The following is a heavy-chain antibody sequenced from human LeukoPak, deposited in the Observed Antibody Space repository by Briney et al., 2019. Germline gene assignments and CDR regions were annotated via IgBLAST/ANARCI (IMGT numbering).Heavy chain of an antibody. J-gene: IGHJ4*02. Sequence: GDYAMNWVRQHPGKGLEWIGYIYYSGSTYYNPSLKSRVTISVDTSKNQFSLKLSSVTAADTAVYYCARTSYYDSSGYYYGPYYFDYWGQGTLVTVSS. V-gene: IGHV4-31*02. CDR3: ARTSYYDSSGYYYGPYYFDY. CDR1: GDYA. D-gene: IGHD3-22*01. CDR2: IYYSGST.